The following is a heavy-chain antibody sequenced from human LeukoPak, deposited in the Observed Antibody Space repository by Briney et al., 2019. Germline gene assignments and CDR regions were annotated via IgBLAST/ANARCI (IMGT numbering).Heavy chain of an antibody. J-gene: IGHJ5*02. D-gene: IGHD3-22*01. CDR1: GFTFSSHW. CDR2: ISSSSSTI. V-gene: IGHV3-48*04. CDR3: ARDLGQYYDTSDNWFDP. Sequence: GGSLRLSCAASGFTFSSHWMHWVRQAPGKGLEWVSYISSSSSTIYYADSVKGRFTISRDNAKNTLNLQMNSLRAEDTAVYYCARDLGQYYDTSDNWFDPWGQGTLVTVSS.